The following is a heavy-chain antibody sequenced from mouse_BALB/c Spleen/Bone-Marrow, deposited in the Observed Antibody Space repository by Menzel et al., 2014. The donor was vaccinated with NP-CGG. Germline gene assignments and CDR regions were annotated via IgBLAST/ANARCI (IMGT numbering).Heavy chain of an antibody. V-gene: IGHV1S126*01. D-gene: IGHD2-10*02. CDR3: TRQYGNYYAMDY. J-gene: IGHJ4*01. Sequence: VQVVESGAELVRPGASVKVSCKASGYTFTSYWINWVKQGPGQGLEWIGNIYPSDSYTNYNQNFKDKATLTVDKSSSTAYMQLSSPTSEDSAVYYCTRQYGNYYAMDYWGQGTSVTVSS. CDR1: GYTFTSYW. CDR2: IYPSDSYT.